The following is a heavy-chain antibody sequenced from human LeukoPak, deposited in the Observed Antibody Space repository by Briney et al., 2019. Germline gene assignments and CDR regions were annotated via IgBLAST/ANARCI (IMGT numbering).Heavy chain of an antibody. CDR1: GFTFSSYA. V-gene: IGHV3-30-3*01. D-gene: IGHD6-13*01. Sequence: GGSLRLSCAASGFTFSSYAMHWVRQAPGKGLEWVAVISYDGSNKYYADSVKGRFTISRDNSKNTLYLQMNSLRAEDTAVYYCARDRSLAAAGYYCYGMDVWGQGTTVTVSS. CDR3: ARDRSLAAAGYYCYGMDV. J-gene: IGHJ6*02. CDR2: ISYDGSNK.